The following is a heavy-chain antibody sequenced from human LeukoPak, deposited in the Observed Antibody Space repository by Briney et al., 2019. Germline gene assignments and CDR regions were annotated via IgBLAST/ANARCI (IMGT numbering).Heavy chain of an antibody. J-gene: IGHJ4*02. CDR3: ARHGGSYYFDY. CDR2: IYYSGST. CDR1: GDSISSYY. Sequence: PSETLSLTCTVSGDSISSYYWSWIRQPPGKGLEWIGYIYYSGSTNYNPSLKSRVTISVDTSKNQFSLKLSSVTAADTAVYYCARHGGSYYFDYWGQGTLVTVSS. D-gene: IGHD3-10*01. V-gene: IGHV4-59*08.